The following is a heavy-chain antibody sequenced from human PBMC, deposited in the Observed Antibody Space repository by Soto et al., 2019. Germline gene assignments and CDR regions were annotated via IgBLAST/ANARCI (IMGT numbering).Heavy chain of an antibody. V-gene: IGHV1-18*01. D-gene: IGHD2-15*01. Sequence: ASVKVSCKASGYTFTSYGISWVRQAPGQGLEWMGWISAYNGNTNYAQKLQGRVTMTTDTSTSTAYMELRSLRSDDTAVYYCARVGDIVVVVAAINFDYWGQGTLDTVSS. J-gene: IGHJ4*02. CDR2: ISAYNGNT. CDR1: GYTFTSYG. CDR3: ARVGDIVVVVAAINFDY.